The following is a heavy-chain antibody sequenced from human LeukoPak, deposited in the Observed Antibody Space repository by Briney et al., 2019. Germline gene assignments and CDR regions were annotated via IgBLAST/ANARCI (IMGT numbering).Heavy chain of an antibody. V-gene: IGHV3-7*04. CDR2: IKQDGTEK. J-gene: IGHJ4*02. CDR1: GFTFSTYW. CDR3: AGGVGASHFDY. D-gene: IGHD1-26*01. Sequence: PSGGSLRLSCAASGFTFSTYWMSWVRQAPGKGLEWVAIIKQDGTEKYYVDSVKGRLTISRDNAENSLCLQMNSLRAEDTAVYYCAGGVGASHFDYWGQGTLVTVSS.